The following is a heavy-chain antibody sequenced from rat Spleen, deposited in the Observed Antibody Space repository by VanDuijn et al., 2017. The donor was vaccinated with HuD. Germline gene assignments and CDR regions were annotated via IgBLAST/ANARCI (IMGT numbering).Heavy chain of an antibody. CDR2: IWGDGST. J-gene: IGHJ2*01. V-gene: IGHV2-1*01. CDR1: GFSLISHS. Sequence: QVQLKESGPGLVQPSQTLSLICTVSGFSLISHSVHWVRQPPGKGLEWMGGIWGDGSTDYNSVLKSRLTINRDTSKSQIYLKMNSLQTEDTATYFCARADVAAISTNGIWGQGIMVTVSS. CDR3: ARADVAAISTNGI. D-gene: IGHD1-2*01.